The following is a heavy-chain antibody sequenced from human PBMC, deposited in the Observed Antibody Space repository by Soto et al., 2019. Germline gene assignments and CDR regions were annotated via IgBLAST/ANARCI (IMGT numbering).Heavy chain of an antibody. D-gene: IGHD6-19*01. CDR1: GFSLSTSGVG. Sequence: QITLKESGPTLVKPTQTLTLTCTFSGFSLSTSGVGVGWIRQPPGKALEWLALIYWDDDKRYSPSLKSRLTITKDTSKNQVVLTMTNMDPVDTATYYCAHRRDMIYSSGWYRDYWGQGTLVTVSS. CDR2: IYWDDDK. V-gene: IGHV2-5*02. CDR3: AHRRDMIYSSGWYRDY. J-gene: IGHJ4*02.